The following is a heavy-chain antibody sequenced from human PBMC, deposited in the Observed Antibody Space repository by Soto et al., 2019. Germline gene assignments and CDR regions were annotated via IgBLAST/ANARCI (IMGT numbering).Heavy chain of an antibody. D-gene: IGHD2-15*01. CDR2: IYNSGTS. CDR1: GGSISSGGYY. J-gene: IGHJ4*02. CDR3: AASVDEYYFDF. V-gene: IGHV4-31*02. Sequence: QVQLKESGPGLVKPSQTLSLTCTVSGGSISSGGYYWSWIRQRPGEGLEWIGYIYNSGTSYYNPSLKRRLTISVDTSGNHFSLRLTSVTAADTAIYYCAASVDEYYFDFWGQGTLLTVSS.